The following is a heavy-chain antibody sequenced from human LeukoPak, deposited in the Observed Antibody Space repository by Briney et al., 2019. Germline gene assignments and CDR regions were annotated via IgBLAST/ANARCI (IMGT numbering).Heavy chain of an antibody. D-gene: IGHD4-17*01. CDR1: GFTFSSYG. CDR2: ISTDGSTK. Sequence: GGSLGLSCAASGFTFSSYGMHWVRQAPGKGLEWVSVISTDGSTKYYADSVKGRFTISRDNSKNTLYLQMASLRAEDTAVYYCAKSYGDGRLYYYYYYMDVWGKGTTVTVSS. V-gene: IGHV3-30*18. J-gene: IGHJ6*03. CDR3: AKSYGDGRLYYYYYYMDV.